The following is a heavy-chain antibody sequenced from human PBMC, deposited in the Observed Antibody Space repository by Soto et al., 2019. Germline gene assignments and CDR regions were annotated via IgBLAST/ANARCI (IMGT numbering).Heavy chain of an antibody. J-gene: IGHJ2*01. V-gene: IGHV4-59*12. CDR3: ALGGSSWSGACYFDL. Sequence: QVQLQESGPGLVKPSETLSLTCTVSGGSISHYYWSWIRQPPGKGLEWVGYIYYSGSANYNPSLKSRVIISVNTSNNLFSLKLSSVTATDTAVYFCALGGSSWSGACYFDLWGRGTLVTVSS. CDR2: IYYSGSA. CDR1: GGSISHYY. D-gene: IGHD6-13*01.